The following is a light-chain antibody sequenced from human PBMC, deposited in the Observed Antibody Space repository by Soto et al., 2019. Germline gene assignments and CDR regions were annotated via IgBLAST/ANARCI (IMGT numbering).Light chain of an antibody. CDR2: EIN. V-gene: IGLV2-8*01. CDR1: SSDVGAYDY. CDR3: CAYVGARTYV. Sequence: QSALTQPPSASGSPGQSVTISCTGTSSDVGAYDYVSWYQQHPGKAPKLMIYEINKRPSGVPDRFSGSKSGNTASLTVSGLQAEDEADYYCCAYVGARTYVFGTGTKVTVL. J-gene: IGLJ1*01.